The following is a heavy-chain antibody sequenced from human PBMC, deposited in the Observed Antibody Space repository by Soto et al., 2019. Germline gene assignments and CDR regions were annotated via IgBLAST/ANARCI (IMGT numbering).Heavy chain of an antibody. CDR2: IFHSGSV. V-gene: IGHV4-31*03. CDR1: GGSITSGGFY. Sequence: QVQLQESGPGLVKPSQTLSLTCNVSGGSITSGGFYWGWIRQHPRKGLEWIGHIFHSGSVSYNPSLRSRLTMSAAPSQDQFSLNLRSVSAADTAVYYCARGGAEATAFGPLGQGTLVTVSS. CDR3: ARGGAEATAFGP. J-gene: IGHJ5*02.